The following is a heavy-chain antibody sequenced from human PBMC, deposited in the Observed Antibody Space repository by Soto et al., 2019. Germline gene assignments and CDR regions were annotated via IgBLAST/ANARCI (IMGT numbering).Heavy chain of an antibody. CDR3: ARGTYGRGNWFDP. V-gene: IGHV4-4*02. CDR2: IYHSGST. D-gene: IGHD3-10*01. J-gene: IGHJ5*02. Sequence: SDTLSRTCAVSGGSINSSNWWCWVRQPPGKGLEWIGEIYHSGSTNYNPSLKSRVTISVDKSKNQFSLKLSSVTAADTAVYYCARGTYGRGNWFDPWGQGTRVTAPQ. CDR1: GGSINSSNW.